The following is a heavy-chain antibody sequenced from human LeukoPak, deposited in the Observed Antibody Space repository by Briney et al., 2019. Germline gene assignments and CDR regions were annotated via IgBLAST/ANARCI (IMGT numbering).Heavy chain of an antibody. V-gene: IGHV3-21*01. J-gene: IGHJ4*02. CDR2: ISSSSYI. Sequence: NTGGSLRLSCAASGFTFSSYSMNWVRQAPGKGLEWVSSISSSSYIYYADSVKGRFTISRDNAKNSLYLQMNSLRAEDTAVYYCASYPLNSGYDYGLDYWGQGTLVTVSS. CDR3: ASYPLNSGYDYGLDY. D-gene: IGHD5-12*01. CDR1: GFTFSSYS.